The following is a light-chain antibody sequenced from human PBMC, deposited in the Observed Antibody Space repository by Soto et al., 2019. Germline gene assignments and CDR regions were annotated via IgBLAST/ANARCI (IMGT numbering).Light chain of an antibody. CDR3: QQLLSYPIT. CDR2: AAS. Sequence: DIQMTQSPSSLSASVGDRVTITCRASQGISSYLAWYQQKPGKAPKLLIYAASTLQSGVPLRFSGSGSGTSFTLTISSLQPEDFATYYCQQLLSYPITFGQGTRLEN. V-gene: IGKV1-9*01. J-gene: IGKJ5*01. CDR1: QGISSY.